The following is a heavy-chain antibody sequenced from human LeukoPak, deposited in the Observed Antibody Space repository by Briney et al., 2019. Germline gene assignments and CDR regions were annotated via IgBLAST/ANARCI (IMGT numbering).Heavy chain of an antibody. CDR2: IRSKAYGGTT. Sequence: PGGSLRLSCTASGFTFGDYAMSWVRQAPGKGLEWVGFIRSKAYGGTTEYAASVKGRFTISRDDSKSIAYLQMNSLKTEDTAVYYCTVYQLPPYYYYYYMDVWGKGTTVTVSS. J-gene: IGHJ6*03. CDR3: TVYQLPPYYYYYYMDV. V-gene: IGHV3-49*04. D-gene: IGHD2-2*01. CDR1: GFTFGDYA.